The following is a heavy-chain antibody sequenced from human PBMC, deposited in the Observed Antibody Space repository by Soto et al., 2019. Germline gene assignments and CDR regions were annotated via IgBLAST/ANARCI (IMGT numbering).Heavy chain of an antibody. J-gene: IGHJ6*02. CDR1: GFTFDDYA. CDR3: EKDLDRITSVGQPLDV. Sequence: PGGSLRLSCAASGFTFDDYAMHWVRQVPGKGLEWVSGISWKSGNIGYADSVKGRFTISRDNAKSSLYLQMNSLRAEDTAFYYCEKDLDRITSVGQPLDVWGQGNKVTVSS. D-gene: IGHD6-13*01. CDR2: ISWKSGNI. V-gene: IGHV3-9*01.